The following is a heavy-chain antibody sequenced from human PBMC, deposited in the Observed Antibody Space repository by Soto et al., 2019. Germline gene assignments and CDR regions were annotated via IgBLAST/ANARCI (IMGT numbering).Heavy chain of an antibody. J-gene: IGHJ4*02. D-gene: IGHD6-19*01. CDR3: AKGGRQWLVTSDFNY. V-gene: IGHV3-30*18. CDR2: VSHDGRNT. CDR1: GFTFSDYA. Sequence: VQLVESGGGVVQPGRSLRLSCAASGFTFSDYAMHWVRQAPGKGLEWVAVVSHDGRNTHYADSVKGRFTISRDSSKNTFSLEMTSLRAEDTAVYYCAKGGRQWLVTSDFNYWGQGALVNVSS.